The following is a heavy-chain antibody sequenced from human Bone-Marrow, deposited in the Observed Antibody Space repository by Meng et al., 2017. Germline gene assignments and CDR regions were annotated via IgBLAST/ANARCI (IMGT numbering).Heavy chain of an antibody. V-gene: IGHV3-48*03. CDR1: GFTFSSYE. Sequence: GESLKISCAASGFTFSSYEMNWVRQAPGQGLEWVSYISSSGSTIYYADYVKGRFTISRDNAKSTLFLQMNSLRAEDTAVYYCVRDGKSCSGGFCHPYWGQGSLVTVSS. CDR3: VRDGKSCSGGFCHPY. D-gene: IGHD2-15*01. J-gene: IGHJ4*02. CDR2: ISSSGSTI.